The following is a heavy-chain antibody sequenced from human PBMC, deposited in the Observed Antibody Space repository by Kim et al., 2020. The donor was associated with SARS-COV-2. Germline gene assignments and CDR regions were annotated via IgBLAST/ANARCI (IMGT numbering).Heavy chain of an antibody. Sequence: SETLSLTCTVSGGSISSSSYYWGWIRQPPGKGLEWIGSIYYSGSTYYNPSLKSRVTISVDTSKNQFSPKLSSVTAADTAVYYCARPSYQLLGWWFDPWGQGTLVTVSS. CDR3: ARPSYQLLGWWFDP. J-gene: IGHJ5*02. D-gene: IGHD2-2*01. CDR2: IYYSGST. V-gene: IGHV4-39*01. CDR1: GGSISSSSYY.